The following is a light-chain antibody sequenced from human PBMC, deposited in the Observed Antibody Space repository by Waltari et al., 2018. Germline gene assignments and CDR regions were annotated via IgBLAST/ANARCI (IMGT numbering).Light chain of an antibody. V-gene: IGKV1-39*01. CDR3: QQSYRTPLT. Sequence: DIQMTQSPSSLSASIGDRVTITCRASQSINSYLNWYQQKPGKAPKVLIFAASSLQSGVPSRFSGSGSGTDLTLTISSLQPEDFATYSCQQSYRTPLTFGGWTKVEIK. CDR1: QSINSY. J-gene: IGKJ4*01. CDR2: AAS.